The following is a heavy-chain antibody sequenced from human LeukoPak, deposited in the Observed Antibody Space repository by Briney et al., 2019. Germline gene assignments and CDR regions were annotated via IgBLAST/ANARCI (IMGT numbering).Heavy chain of an antibody. D-gene: IGHD4-17*01. J-gene: IGHJ4*02. CDR3: ARDFRYGDYVRPRYYFDY. Sequence: GASVKVSCKASGYTFTSYAMHWVRQAPGQRLEWLGWINAGNGNTKYSQKFQGRVTITRYTSASTAYMELSSLRSEDTAVYYCARDFRYGDYVRPRYYFDYWGQGTLVTVSS. CDR2: INAGNGNT. V-gene: IGHV1-3*01. CDR1: GYTFTSYA.